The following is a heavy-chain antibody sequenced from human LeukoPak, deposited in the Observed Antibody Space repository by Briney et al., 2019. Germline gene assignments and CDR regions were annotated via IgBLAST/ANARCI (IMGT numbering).Heavy chain of an antibody. CDR3: ARARAGYCTNGVCLDYYYYYMDV. V-gene: IGHV4-4*08. J-gene: IGHJ6*03. CDR2: IYTSGST. CDR1: GGSISSYY. D-gene: IGHD2-8*01. Sequence: PSETLSLTCTVSGGSISSYYWSWIRQPPGKGLEWIGRIYTSGSTNYNPSLKSRVTISVDTSKNQFSLKLSSVTAADTAVYYCARARAGYCTNGVCLDYYYYYMDVWGKGTTVTVSS.